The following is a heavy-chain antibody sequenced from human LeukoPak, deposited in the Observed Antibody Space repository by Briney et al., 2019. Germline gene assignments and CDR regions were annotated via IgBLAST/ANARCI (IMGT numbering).Heavy chain of an antibody. J-gene: IGHJ4*02. CDR3: AREGQSGYRLYYFDY. CDR2: ISSSGNTI. V-gene: IGHV3-48*03. Sequence: GGSLRLSCAAPAFTFSSYEMNWVRQAPGKGLEWVSYISSSGNTIYNADSVKGRFTISRDNAKNSLYLQMNSLRAEDTAVYYCAREGQSGYRLYYFDYWGQGTLVTVSS. D-gene: IGHD5-12*01. CDR1: AFTFSSYE.